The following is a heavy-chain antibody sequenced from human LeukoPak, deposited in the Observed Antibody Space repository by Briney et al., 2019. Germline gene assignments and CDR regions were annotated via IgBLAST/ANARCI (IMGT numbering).Heavy chain of an antibody. CDR1: GGTFSSYA. CDR3: ARQAFWSGYYPY. CDR2: IIPIFGTA. Sequence: ASVKVSCKASGGTFSSYAISWVRQAPGQGLEWMGGIIPIFGTANYAQKFQGRVTITADESTSTAYMELSSLRSEDTAAYYCARQAFWSGYYPYWGQGTLVTVSS. J-gene: IGHJ4*02. V-gene: IGHV1-69*01. D-gene: IGHD3-3*01.